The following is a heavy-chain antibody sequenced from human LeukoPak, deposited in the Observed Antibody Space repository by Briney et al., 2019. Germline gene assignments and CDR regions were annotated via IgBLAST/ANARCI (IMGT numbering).Heavy chain of an antibody. CDR2: IKQDGSEK. CDR3: ARDNSRSIIAVASRDLFRYYYYYMDV. Sequence: GGSLRLSCAASGFTFSSYWMSWVRQAPGKGLEWVANIKQDGSEKYHVDSVKGRFTISRDNAKNSLYLQMNSLRAEDTAVYYCARDNSRSIIAVASRDLFRYYYYYMDVWGKGTTVTVSS. CDR1: GFTFSSYW. D-gene: IGHD6-19*01. V-gene: IGHV3-7*01. J-gene: IGHJ6*03.